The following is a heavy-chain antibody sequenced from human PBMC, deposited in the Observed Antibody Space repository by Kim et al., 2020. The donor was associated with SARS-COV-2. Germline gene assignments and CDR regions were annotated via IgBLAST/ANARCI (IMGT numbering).Heavy chain of an antibody. CDR2: IKSKTDGGTT. Sequence: GGSLRLSCAASGFTFSNAWMSWVRQAPGKGLEWVGRIKSKTDGGTTDYAAPVKGRFTISRDDSKNTLYLQMNSLKTEDTAVYYCTTELVDIVATLNSFYYYSGMDVWGQGTTVTVSS. J-gene: IGHJ6*02. CDR1: GFTFSNAW. V-gene: IGHV3-15*01. CDR3: TTELVDIVATLNSFYYYSGMDV. D-gene: IGHD5-12*01.